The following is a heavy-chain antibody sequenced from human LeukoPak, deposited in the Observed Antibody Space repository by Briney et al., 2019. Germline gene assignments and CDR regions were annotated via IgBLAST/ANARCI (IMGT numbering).Heavy chain of an antibody. J-gene: IGHJ6*02. D-gene: IGHD3-10*01. CDR3: ARDLWRFPRLYGMDV. V-gene: IGHV3-53*04. Sequence: GGSLRLSCAASGFTVSSNYMSWVRQAPGKGLEWVSVIYSGGSTYYADSVKGRFTISRHNYKNTLYLQMNSLRAEDTAVYYCARDLWRFPRLYGMDVWGQGTTVTVSS. CDR2: IYSGGST. CDR1: GFTVSSNY.